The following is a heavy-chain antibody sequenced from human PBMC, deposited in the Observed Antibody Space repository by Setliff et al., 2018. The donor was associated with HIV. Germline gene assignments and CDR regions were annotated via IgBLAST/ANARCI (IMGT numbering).Heavy chain of an antibody. CDR2: ISSSGTTI. CDR3: ARDPAFGAFDI. CDR1: GFTFSSYS. D-gene: IGHD3-10*01. Sequence: GGSLRLSCAASGFTFSSYSMNWVRQAPGKGLEWVSYISSSGTTIYYADSVKGRFSISRDNAKNSLYLQMSSLRTEDTAVYFCARDPAFGAFDIWGQGTMVTVSS. V-gene: IGHV3-48*04. J-gene: IGHJ3*02.